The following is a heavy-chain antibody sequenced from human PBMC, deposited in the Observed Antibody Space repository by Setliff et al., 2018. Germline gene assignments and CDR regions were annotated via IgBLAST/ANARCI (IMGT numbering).Heavy chain of an antibody. V-gene: IGHV1-18*01. Sequence: ASVQVSCQASGYTFTSYGFSWVRQAPGQGVEWMGWTSCYNGKTKYAQKFQGRVTMTTDTSTRTAYMELSSLRIEDTAVYDCARPEGGGSWTSDAFDIWGQGTMVTVSS. CDR3: ARPEGGGSWTSDAFDI. CDR2: TSCYNGKT. D-gene: IGHD6-25*01. J-gene: IGHJ3*02. CDR1: GYTFTSYG.